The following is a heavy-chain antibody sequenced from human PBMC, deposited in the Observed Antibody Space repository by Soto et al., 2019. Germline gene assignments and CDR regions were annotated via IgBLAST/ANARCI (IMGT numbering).Heavy chain of an antibody. J-gene: IGHJ5*02. V-gene: IGHV4-59*01. Sequence: QVQLQESGPGLVKPSETLSLTCSVSGGSITSYYWSWIRQPPGKGLEWIGYIYYSGNTNYNPSLKSRVTISVDTSKNQFSLKLSSVTAADTAVYYWARLAWADYGGIFDPWGQGTLVTVSS. CDR3: ARLAWADYGGIFDP. D-gene: IGHD4-17*01. CDR1: GGSITSYY. CDR2: IYYSGNT.